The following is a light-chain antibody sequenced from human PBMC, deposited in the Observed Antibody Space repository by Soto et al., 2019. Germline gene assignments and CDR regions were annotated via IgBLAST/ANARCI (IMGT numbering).Light chain of an antibody. J-gene: IGLJ2*01. CDR1: TGAVTSAYY. Sequence: QAVVTQEPSLTVSPGGTVTLTCASSTGAVTSAYYPNWFQQKPGQAPRALIYSTDSKHSWTPARFSGSLLGGKAALTLSGVQAEDEADYYCLLCYGAAVVFGGGTKLTVL. CDR3: LLCYGAAVV. CDR2: STD. V-gene: IGLV7-43*01.